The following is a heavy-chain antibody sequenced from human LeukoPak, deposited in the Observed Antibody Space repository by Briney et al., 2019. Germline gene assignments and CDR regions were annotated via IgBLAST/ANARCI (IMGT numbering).Heavy chain of an antibody. CDR1: GYSFSTYW. Sequence: GESLKISCKGSGYSFSTYWIGRVRQMPGKGLEWMGIIYPGDSDTRYSPSFQGQVTIAADKSINTAYLQLSSLKASDTAMYYCARSHCSGDCYSALFDYWGQGTLVTVSS. V-gene: IGHV5-51*01. CDR3: ARSHCSGDCYSALFDY. D-gene: IGHD2-21*02. CDR2: IYPGDSDT. J-gene: IGHJ4*02.